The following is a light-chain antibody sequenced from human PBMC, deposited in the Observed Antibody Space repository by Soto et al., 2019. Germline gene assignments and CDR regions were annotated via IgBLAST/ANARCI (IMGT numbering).Light chain of an antibody. Sequence: LTQARDKRSFSPGERCNLACRSSRSVISTYLAWYQQKPGQAPRLLIYGASSRATGIPDRFSGSGSGTDFTLTISRLEPEDFAVYYCQQYGSSPISFGQGTRLEIK. V-gene: IGKV3-20*01. CDR3: QQYGSSPIS. J-gene: IGKJ5*01. CDR2: GAS. CDR1: RSVISTY.